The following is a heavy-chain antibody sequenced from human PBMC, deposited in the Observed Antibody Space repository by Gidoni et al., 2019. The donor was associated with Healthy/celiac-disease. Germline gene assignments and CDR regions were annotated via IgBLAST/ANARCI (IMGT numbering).Heavy chain of an antibody. CDR1: GGTFSSYA. Sequence: QVQLVQSGAEVKKPGSSVKVSCKASGGTFSSYAISWVRQAPGQGLEWMGGIIPIFGTANYAQKFQGRVTITADKSTSTAYMELSSLRSEDTAVYYCARDNSGYAFVDYYYYGMDVWGQGTTVTVSS. J-gene: IGHJ6*02. CDR3: ARDNSGYAFVDYYYYGMDV. CDR2: IIPIFGTA. D-gene: IGHD5-12*01. V-gene: IGHV1-69*06.